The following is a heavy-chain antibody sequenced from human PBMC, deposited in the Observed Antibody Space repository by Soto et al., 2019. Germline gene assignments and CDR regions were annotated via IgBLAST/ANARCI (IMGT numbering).Heavy chain of an antibody. Sequence: XESLLLSCAASGFTFSDYGMHWVRQAPGKGLEWLAVISYDGSSKYYADSVKGRFTISRDNSKNTLYLQMSSLRTEDTAVYSCAKDTSRVGSTRGPFDCWGQGTLVTVSS. CDR2: ISYDGSSK. CDR3: AKDTSRVGSTRGPFDC. J-gene: IGHJ4*02. D-gene: IGHD1-26*01. CDR1: GFTFSDYG. V-gene: IGHV3-30*18.